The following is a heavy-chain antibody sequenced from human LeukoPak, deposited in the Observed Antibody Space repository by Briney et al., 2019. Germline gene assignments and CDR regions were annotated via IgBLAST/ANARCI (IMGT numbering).Heavy chain of an antibody. Sequence: GGSLRLSCAASGFIFSRYGMHWVRQAPGKGLEWVALIWFDGSKEYYADSVKGRFTISRDDSKNTLFLQMNSLRAEDTAVYYCARGDWRVWLFLRTDYWGQGTLVTVSS. J-gene: IGHJ4*02. CDR1: GFIFSRYG. D-gene: IGHD3-22*01. CDR2: IWFDGSKE. V-gene: IGHV3-33*01. CDR3: ARGDWRVWLFLRTDY.